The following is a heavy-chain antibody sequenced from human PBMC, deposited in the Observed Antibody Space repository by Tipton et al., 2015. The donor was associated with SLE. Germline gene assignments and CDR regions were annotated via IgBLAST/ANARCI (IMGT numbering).Heavy chain of an antibody. V-gene: IGHV4-61*01. D-gene: IGHD5/OR15-5a*01. CDR3: AGVSRDAFEI. Sequence: TLSLTCTVSGGSISSGSYYWSWIRQPPGKGLEWIGYIYYSGSTNYNPSLKSRVTISVDTSKNQFSLKLSSVTAADTAVYYCAGVSRDAFEIWGQGTMVTVSS. CDR1: GGSISSGSYY. J-gene: IGHJ3*02. CDR2: IYYSGST.